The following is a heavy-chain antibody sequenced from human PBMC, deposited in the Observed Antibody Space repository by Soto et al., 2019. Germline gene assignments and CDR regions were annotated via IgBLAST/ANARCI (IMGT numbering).Heavy chain of an antibody. V-gene: IGHV3-21*01. CDR1: GFPFSAYN. Sequence: GGSLRLSCTGSGFPFSAYNINWVHQAPGKGLEWVSSITVGSSHIYQPNSMKGRFTISRDDAKNSVYLQIDSLRDEDTALYYCSRSPEVGVRGAYWGQGTLVTVSS. J-gene: IGHJ4*02. CDR3: SRSPEVGVRGAY. CDR2: ITVGSSHI. D-gene: IGHD3-16*01.